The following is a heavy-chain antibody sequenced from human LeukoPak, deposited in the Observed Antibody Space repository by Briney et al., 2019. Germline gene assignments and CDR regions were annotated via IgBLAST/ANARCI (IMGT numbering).Heavy chain of an antibody. J-gene: IGHJ4*02. D-gene: IGHD5-18*01. Sequence: ASVKVSCKASGYTFTSYGISWVRQAPGQGLEWMGWISAYNGNTNYAQELQGRVTMTTDTSTSTAYMELRSLRSDDTAVYYCARTIRGYSYGSPVDYWGQGALVTVSS. CDR2: ISAYNGNT. CDR1: GYTFTSYG. CDR3: ARTIRGYSYGSPVDY. V-gene: IGHV1-18*04.